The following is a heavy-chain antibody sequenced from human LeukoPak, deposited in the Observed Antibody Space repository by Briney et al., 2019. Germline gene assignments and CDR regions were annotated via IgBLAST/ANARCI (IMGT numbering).Heavy chain of an antibody. Sequence: SETLSLTCTVYGGSISNYYWSWIRQPPGKGLEWIGYVFYNGNTNYNPSLKGRVTISLDTSKNHFSLKLTSVTAADTAVYHCARNGAYGSGSYYPIDLWGQGTLVTVSS. J-gene: IGHJ5*02. CDR1: GGSISNYY. CDR2: VFYNGNT. V-gene: IGHV4-59*01. D-gene: IGHD3-10*01. CDR3: ARNGAYGSGSYYPIDL.